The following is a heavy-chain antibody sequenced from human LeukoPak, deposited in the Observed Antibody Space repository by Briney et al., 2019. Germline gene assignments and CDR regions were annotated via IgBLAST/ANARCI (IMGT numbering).Heavy chain of an antibody. J-gene: IGHJ4*02. CDR3: ARALDSLGGLSLPDF. D-gene: IGHD3-16*01. V-gene: IGHV7-4-1*02. CDR2: IHPRTGNP. Sequence: GASVKVSCKASGYTFTSYGISWVRQAPGQGLEFMGWIHPRTGNPAYAQGFSGRFVFSLDTSVTATYLQISDLKAEDTAVYFCARALDSLGGLSLPDFWGQGTLVTVSS. CDR1: GYTFTSYG.